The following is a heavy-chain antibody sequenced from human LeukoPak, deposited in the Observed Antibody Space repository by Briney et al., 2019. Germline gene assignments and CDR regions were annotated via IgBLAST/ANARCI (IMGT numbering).Heavy chain of an antibody. D-gene: IGHD5-24*01. Sequence: SEPLSLTCSVSSCSISSRNHYWGWIRQPPGKGLEWIGSIFYTGNTYYNPSLRSRVTMSVDTSKNHFSLNLSSVTAADMAVYYWSRHVNFFDYWGQGALVRVSS. J-gene: IGHJ4*02. CDR3: SRHVNFFDY. V-gene: IGHV4-39*01. CDR1: SCSISSRNHY. CDR2: IFYTGNT.